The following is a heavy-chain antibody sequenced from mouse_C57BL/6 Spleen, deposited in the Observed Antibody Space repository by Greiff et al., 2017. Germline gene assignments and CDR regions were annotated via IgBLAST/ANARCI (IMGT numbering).Heavy chain of an antibody. CDR2: INPSNGGT. J-gene: IGHJ4*01. V-gene: IGHV1-53*01. Sequence: QVQLQQLGTELVKPGASVKLSCKASGYTFTSYWMHWVKQRPGQGLEWIGYINPSNGGTNYNEKFKSKATLTVDKSSSPAYLQLSSLTSEYSAVYYCARFGGYYAMDYWGQGTSVTVSS. CDR3: ARFGGYYAMDY. CDR1: GYTFTSYW.